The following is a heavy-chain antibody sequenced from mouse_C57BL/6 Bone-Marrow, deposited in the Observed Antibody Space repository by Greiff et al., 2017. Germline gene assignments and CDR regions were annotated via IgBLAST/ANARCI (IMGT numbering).Heavy chain of an antibody. J-gene: IGHJ2*01. V-gene: IGHV1-42*01. CDR1: GYSFTGYY. CDR3: AKRNTGTDY. D-gene: IGHD4-1*01. CDR2: INPSTGGT. Sequence: VQLQQSGPELVKPGASVKISCKASGYSFTGYYMNWVKQSPEKSLEWIGEINPSTGGTTYNQKFKAKATLTVDKSSSTAYMQLKSLTSGDSAVYYCAKRNTGTDYWGQGTTLTVSS.